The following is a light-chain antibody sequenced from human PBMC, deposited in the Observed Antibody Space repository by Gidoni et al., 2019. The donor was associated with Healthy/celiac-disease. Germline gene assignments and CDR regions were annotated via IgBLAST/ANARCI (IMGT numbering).Light chain of an antibody. CDR2: DDS. CDR3: QVWDSSSDHYV. V-gene: IGLV3-21*03. CDR1: NIGCKS. Sequence: SYVLTQPPSVSVAPGKTARITWGGNNIGCKSGHGYQQKTGPAPVLVVYDDSDRPSGIPERFAGSNSGTTATLTIIRVEAGDEADYYCQVWDSSSDHYVFGTGTKVTVL. J-gene: IGLJ1*01.